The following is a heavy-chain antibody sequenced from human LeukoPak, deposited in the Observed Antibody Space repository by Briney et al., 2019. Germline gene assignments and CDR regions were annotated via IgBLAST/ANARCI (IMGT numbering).Heavy chain of an antibody. D-gene: IGHD4-23*01. Sequence: PGESLQISCKGSGYNFINYWIAWVRQMPGQGVECMGIIYPGDSDTRYSPSFQGQVTISADKSISTASLQWSSLKASDTAMYYCARPTMVGGAGYYYGLDVWGQGTTVTVSS. V-gene: IGHV5-51*01. CDR1: GYNFINYW. J-gene: IGHJ6*02. CDR3: ARPTMVGGAGYYYGLDV. CDR2: IYPGDSDT.